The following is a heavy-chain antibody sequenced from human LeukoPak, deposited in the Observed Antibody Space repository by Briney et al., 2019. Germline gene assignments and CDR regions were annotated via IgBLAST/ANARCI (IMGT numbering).Heavy chain of an antibody. CDR3: ARLQRVGNSGYYLDY. J-gene: IGHJ4*02. V-gene: IGHV4-59*08. Sequence: PSETLSLTCTVSGGSISSYYWSWIRQPPAKGLEWMGYIYYSGSTNYNPSLKSRLTISVDTSKNQFSLKLSSVTAAGTAVYYCARLQRVGNSGYYLDYWGQGTLVTVSS. CDR2: IYYSGST. D-gene: IGHD3-22*01. CDR1: GGSISSYY.